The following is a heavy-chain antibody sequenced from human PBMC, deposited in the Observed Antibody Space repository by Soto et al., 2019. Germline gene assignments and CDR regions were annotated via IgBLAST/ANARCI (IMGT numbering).Heavy chain of an antibody. CDR3: AKPVLRYFDWLLRGMDV. CDR2: ISYDGSNK. CDR1: GFTFSSYG. J-gene: IGHJ6*02. Sequence: GGSLRLSCAASGFTFSSYGMHWVRQAPCKGLEWVAVISYDGSNKYYADSVKGRFTISRDNSKNTLYLQMNSLRAEDTAVYYCAKPVLRYFDWLLRGMDVWGQGTTVTVSS. D-gene: IGHD3-9*01. V-gene: IGHV3-30*18.